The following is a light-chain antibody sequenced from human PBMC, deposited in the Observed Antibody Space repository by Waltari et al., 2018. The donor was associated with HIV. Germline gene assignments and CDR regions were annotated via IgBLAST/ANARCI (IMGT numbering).Light chain of an antibody. J-gene: IGLJ1*01. CDR2: QVS. CDR1: NSDIGEYNY. Sequence: QSALAQPASVSGSPGQSITISCTGTNSDIGEYNYVTWYQKHQDKAPKVIIYQVSNRPSGVSNRFSGSKSGNTASLTLSGRRAEDEGDYFCGTYTSTTTRYVFGTGTRVAVL. CDR3: GTYTSTTTRYV. V-gene: IGLV2-14*01.